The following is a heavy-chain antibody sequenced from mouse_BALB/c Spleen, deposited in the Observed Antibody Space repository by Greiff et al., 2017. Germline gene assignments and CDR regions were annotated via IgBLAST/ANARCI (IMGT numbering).Heavy chain of an antibody. J-gene: IGHJ3*01. Sequence: QVQLKESGPELVKPGASVKISCKASGYAFSSSWMNWVKQRPGQGLEWIGRIYPGDGDTNYNGKFKGKATLTADKSSSTAYMQLSSLTSVDSAVYFCARDLYYGSLAYWGQGTLVTVSA. V-gene: IGHV1-82*01. CDR2: IYPGDGDT. CDR3: ARDLYYGSLAY. CDR1: GYAFSSSW. D-gene: IGHD1-1*01.